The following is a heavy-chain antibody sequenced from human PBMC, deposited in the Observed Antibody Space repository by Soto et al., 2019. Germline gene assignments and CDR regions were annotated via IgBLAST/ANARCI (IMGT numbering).Heavy chain of an antibody. J-gene: IGHJ3*02. CDR2: INPSGGST. D-gene: IGHD6-19*01. Sequence: RQAPGQGLERMGIINPSGGSTSYAQKFQGRVTMTRDTSTSTVYMELSSLRSEDTAVYYCLCSGWSGDAFDIWGQGTMVTVSS. CDR3: LCSGWSGDAFDI. V-gene: IGHV1-46*01.